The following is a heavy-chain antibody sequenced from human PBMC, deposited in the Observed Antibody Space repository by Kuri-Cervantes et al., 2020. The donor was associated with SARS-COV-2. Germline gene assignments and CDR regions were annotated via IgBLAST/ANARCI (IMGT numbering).Heavy chain of an antibody. CDR3: ARDPGDCSSTSCHPNWFDP. Sequence: SETLSLTCTVSGGSISSYYWSWIRQPAGKGLEWIGRIYTSGSTNYNPSLKSRVTMSVDTSKNQFSLKLSSVTAADTAVYYCARDPGDCSSTSCHPNWFDPWGQGTLVTVSS. D-gene: IGHD2-2*01. CDR1: GGSISSYY. CDR2: IYTSGST. J-gene: IGHJ5*02. V-gene: IGHV4-4*07.